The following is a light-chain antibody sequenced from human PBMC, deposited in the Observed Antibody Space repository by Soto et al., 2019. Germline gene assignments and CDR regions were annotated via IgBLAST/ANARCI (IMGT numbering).Light chain of an antibody. V-gene: IGKV3-20*01. CDR1: QSVSSSY. CDR2: AAS. J-gene: IGKJ3*01. CDR3: QQYGNSPPFT. Sequence: EIVLTQSPGTLSLSPGERATLSCRASQSVSSSYLAWYQQKPGQAPRLLIYAASSRATGIPDRFSGSGSGTDFTLTISRLEPEDSAVYYCQQYGNSPPFTFGPGTKVDIK.